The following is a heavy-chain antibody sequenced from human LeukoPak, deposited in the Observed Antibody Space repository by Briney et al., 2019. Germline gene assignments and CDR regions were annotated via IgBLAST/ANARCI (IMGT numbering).Heavy chain of an antibody. CDR1: GFTFSSYG. CDR2: ISYDGSNK. D-gene: IGHD5-12*01. V-gene: IGHV3-30*18. J-gene: IGHJ4*02. CDR3: AKISGYDY. Sequence: PGRSLRLSCAASGFTFSSYGMHWVRQAPGKGLEWVAVISYDGSNKYYADSVKGRFTISRDNSKNPLYLHMNSLRAEDTAVYYCAKISGYDYWGQGTLVTVSS.